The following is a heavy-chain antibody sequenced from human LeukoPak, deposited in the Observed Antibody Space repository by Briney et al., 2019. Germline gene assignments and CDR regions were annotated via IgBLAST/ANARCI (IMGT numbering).Heavy chain of an antibody. CDR3: ARAPGERYDSSGYYLLDAFDI. CDR2: INHSGST. Sequence: SETLSLTCAVYGGSFSGYYWSWIRQPPGKGLEWIGEINHSGSTNYNPSLKSRVTISVDTSKNQFSLKLSSVTAADTAVYYCARAPGERYDSSGYYLLDAFDIWGQGTMVTVSS. J-gene: IGHJ3*02. CDR1: GGSFSGYY. D-gene: IGHD3-22*01. V-gene: IGHV4-34*01.